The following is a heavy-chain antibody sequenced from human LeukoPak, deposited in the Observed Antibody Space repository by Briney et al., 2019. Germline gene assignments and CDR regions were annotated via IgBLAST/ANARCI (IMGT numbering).Heavy chain of an antibody. J-gene: IGHJ3*02. Sequence: SETLSLTCTVSGGSISGYNWSWLRQPPGQGLERIGYIYYSGSTNYNPSPKSRVTISVVTSKNQFSLKLSSVTAADTAVSYWARFLTAPWDSSSSDAVDIWGRGTMATVTA. V-gene: IGHV4-59*01. CDR3: ARFLTAPWDSSSSDAVDI. D-gene: IGHD6-6*01. CDR2: IYYSGST. CDR1: GGSISGYN.